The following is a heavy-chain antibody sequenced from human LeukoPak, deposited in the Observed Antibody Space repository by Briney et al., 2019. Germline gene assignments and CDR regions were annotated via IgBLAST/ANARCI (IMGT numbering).Heavy chain of an antibody. V-gene: IGHV1-2*02. CDR1: GYTLTGYY. D-gene: IGHD6-13*01. CDR2: INPNSGGT. CDR3: ARDLPRIAAARCMDV. J-gene: IGHJ6*03. Sequence: RASVKVSCKASGYTLTGYYMHWVRQAPGQGLEWMGWINPNSGGTNYAQKFQGRVTMTRDTSISTAYMELSRLRSDDTAVCYCARDLPRIAAARCMDVWGKGTTVTVSS.